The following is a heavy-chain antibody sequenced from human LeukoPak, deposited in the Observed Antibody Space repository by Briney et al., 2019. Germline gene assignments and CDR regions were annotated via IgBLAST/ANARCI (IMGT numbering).Heavy chain of an antibody. Sequence: SVKVSCKASGGTFSSYAISWVRQAPGQGLEWMGRIIPIFGTANYAQEFQGRVTITTDESTSTAYMELSSLRSEDTAVYYCARGQMTTVTRYYFDYWGQGTLVTVSS. J-gene: IGHJ4*02. CDR2: IIPIFGTA. CDR3: ARGQMTTVTRYYFDY. V-gene: IGHV1-69*05. CDR1: GGTFSSYA. D-gene: IGHD4-11*01.